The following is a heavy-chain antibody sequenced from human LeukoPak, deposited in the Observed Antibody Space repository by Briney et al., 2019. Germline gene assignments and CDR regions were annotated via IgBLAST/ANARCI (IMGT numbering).Heavy chain of an antibody. D-gene: IGHD2-8*01. CDR2: ISGSGGST. CDR3: ARRQASCTNGVCYTLYGMDV. J-gene: IGHJ6*02. V-gene: IGHV3-23*01. CDR1: GFTFSSYA. Sequence: GGSLRLSCAASGFTFSSYAMSWVRQAPGKGLEWVSAISGSGGSTYYADSVKGRFTISRDNSKNTLYLQMNSLRAEDTAVYYCARRQASCTNGVCYTLYGMDVWGQGTTVTVSS.